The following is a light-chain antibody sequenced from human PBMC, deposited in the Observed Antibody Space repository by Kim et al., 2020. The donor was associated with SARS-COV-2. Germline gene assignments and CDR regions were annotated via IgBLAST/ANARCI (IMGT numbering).Light chain of an antibody. J-gene: IGLJ2*01. CDR1: NIGSKN. V-gene: IGLV3-9*01. Sequence: SYELTQPLSVPVALGQTARITCGGNNIGSKNVHWYQQKPGQAPVLVIYRDTNRPSGIPDRFSGSNSGNTATLTISRAQAGDEADYYCQVWDSSADVVFGGGTQLTVL. CDR3: QVWDSSADVV. CDR2: RDT.